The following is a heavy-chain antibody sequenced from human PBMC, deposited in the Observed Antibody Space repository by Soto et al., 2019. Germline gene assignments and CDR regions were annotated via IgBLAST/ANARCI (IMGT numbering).Heavy chain of an antibody. CDR3: ARDMDAYGDYSGY. V-gene: IGHV1-18*01. Sequence: QVQLVQSEAEVKEPGASVKVSCKASGYTFTNYGISWVRQAPGQGLEWMGWISDYSGNTNYAQKFQGRVTMTTDTXTNTAYMELRSLRSDDTAVYYCARDMDAYGDYSGYWGQGTLVTVSS. CDR2: ISDYSGNT. D-gene: IGHD4-17*01. J-gene: IGHJ4*02. CDR1: GYTFTNYG.